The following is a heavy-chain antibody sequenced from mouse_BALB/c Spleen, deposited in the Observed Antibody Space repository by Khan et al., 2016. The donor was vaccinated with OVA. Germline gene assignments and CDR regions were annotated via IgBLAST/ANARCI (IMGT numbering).Heavy chain of an antibody. CDR3: ARSTSVVARAMDY. V-gene: IGHV5-17*02. CDR1: GFTFSSFG. D-gene: IGHD1-1*01. J-gene: IGHJ4*01. Sequence: EVELVESGGGSVQPGGSRKLSCAASGFTFSSFGMHWVRQAPEKGLEWVAYISSGSSTIFYADTVKGRFTISRDNPKNTLFLQMTSLRSEDTAMYYCARSTSVVARAMDYWGQGTSVTVSS. CDR2: ISSGSSTI.